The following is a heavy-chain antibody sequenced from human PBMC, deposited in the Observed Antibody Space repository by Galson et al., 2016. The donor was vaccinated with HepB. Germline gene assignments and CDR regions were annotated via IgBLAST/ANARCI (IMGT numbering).Heavy chain of an antibody. CDR1: RFIFNSHA. D-gene: IGHD1-26*01. V-gene: IGHV3-30-3*01. CDR2: ISYDGSNE. J-gene: IGHJ4*02. Sequence: SLRLSCAASRFIFNSHAMNWVRQAPGKGLEWVAVISYDGSNEYYADSVKGRFTISRDNSKNTLYLHMNSLRAEDTAVYYCARDRRGGSNTLDYWGQGTLVTVSS. CDR3: ARDRRGGSNTLDY.